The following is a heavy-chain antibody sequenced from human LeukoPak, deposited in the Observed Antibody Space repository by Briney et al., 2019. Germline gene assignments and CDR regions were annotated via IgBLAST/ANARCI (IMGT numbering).Heavy chain of an antibody. D-gene: IGHD4-17*01. Sequence: PGGSLRLSCAASGFTVSSNYMSWVRQAPGEGLEWVSVIYSGGSTYYADSVKGRFTISRDNSKNTLYLQMNSLRAEDTAVYYCAREHRYGDYVGYFDYWGQGTLVTVSS. CDR1: GFTVSSNY. J-gene: IGHJ4*02. CDR2: IYSGGST. CDR3: AREHRYGDYVGYFDY. V-gene: IGHV3-66*01.